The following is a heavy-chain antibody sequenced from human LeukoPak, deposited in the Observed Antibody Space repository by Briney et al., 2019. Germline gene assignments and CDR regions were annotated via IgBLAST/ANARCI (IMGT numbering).Heavy chain of an antibody. J-gene: IGHJ4*02. CDR3: AKDHSVASLNYFAY. Sequence: GGSLRLSCAASGFPFSSQAMSWVRQAPGKGLDWVSGIRGSGDATYYADSVKGRFTISRDNPRNTLYLQMNSLRADDTAVYYCAKDHSVASLNYFAYWGQGILVTVSS. D-gene: IGHD5-12*01. CDR2: IRGSGDAT. CDR1: GFPFSSQA. V-gene: IGHV3-23*01.